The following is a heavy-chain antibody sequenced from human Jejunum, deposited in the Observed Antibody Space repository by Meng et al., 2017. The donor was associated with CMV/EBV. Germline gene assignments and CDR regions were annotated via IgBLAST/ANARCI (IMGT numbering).Heavy chain of an antibody. CDR1: GFTVRDDW. D-gene: IGHD5-24*01. CDR2: ISPDRSST. Sequence: CAGSGFTVRDDWRHWVRQDPGKGLVGVSRISPDRSSTYDADAVKGRLTISRDNAANTLYLQVNSLRGEDAAVYYCARGGDGYGNFDYWGQGTLVTVSS. CDR3: ARGGDGYGNFDY. J-gene: IGHJ4*02. V-gene: IGHV3-74*01.